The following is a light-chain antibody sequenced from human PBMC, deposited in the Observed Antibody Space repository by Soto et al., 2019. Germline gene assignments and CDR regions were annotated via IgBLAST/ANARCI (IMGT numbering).Light chain of an antibody. CDR1: QSVSSN. J-gene: IGKJ4*01. CDR2: GAS. V-gene: IGKV3-15*01. Sequence: EIVMTQSPATLSVSPGERATLSCRASQSVSSNLAWYQQKPGQPPRLLIYGASTRATAIPARFSGSGSGTEFTLTISSLQSEDFAVYYCQQYNKWPLTFGGGTKVESK. CDR3: QQYNKWPLT.